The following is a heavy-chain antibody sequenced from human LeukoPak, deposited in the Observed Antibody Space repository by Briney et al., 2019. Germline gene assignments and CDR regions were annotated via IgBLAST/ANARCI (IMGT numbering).Heavy chain of an antibody. Sequence: SETLSLTCSVSGGSSSTYYWSWIRRPPGKGLEWIGYIYNSGSTNYNPSLKSRLTISVDTSKNQFSLKLSSVTAADTAVYYCASLKVAAAAAPFDYWGQGTLVTVSS. V-gene: IGHV4-59*08. J-gene: IGHJ4*02. CDR3: ASLKVAAAAAPFDY. D-gene: IGHD6-13*01. CDR2: IYNSGST. CDR1: GGSSSTYY.